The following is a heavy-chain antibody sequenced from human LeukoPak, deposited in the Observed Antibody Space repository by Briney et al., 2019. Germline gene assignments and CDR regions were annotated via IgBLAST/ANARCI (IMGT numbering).Heavy chain of an antibody. J-gene: IGHJ4*02. V-gene: IGHV4-59*01. CDR1: GGSISSYY. CDR3: AREGASHYRHYFDY. D-gene: IGHD1-26*01. Sequence: SETLSLTCTVSGGSISSYYWSWIRQPPGKGLEWIGYIYYSGSTNYNPSLKSRVTISVDTSKNQFSLKLSSVTAADTAVYYCAREGASHYRHYFDYWGQGTLVTVSS. CDR2: IYYSGST.